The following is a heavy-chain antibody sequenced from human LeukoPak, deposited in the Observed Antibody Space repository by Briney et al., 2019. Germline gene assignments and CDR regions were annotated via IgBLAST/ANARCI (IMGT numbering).Heavy chain of an antibody. CDR1: RYSFTNYW. D-gene: IGHD6-6*01. Sequence: GESLKISCKGSRYSFTNYWIGWVRQMPGKGLEWMGIIYPGDSDTRYSPSFQGQVTISADKSIGTAYLQWSSLKASDTAMYYFARKNPYGSSAPLIDYWGQGTLVTVSS. V-gene: IGHV5-51*01. J-gene: IGHJ4*02. CDR2: IYPGDSDT. CDR3: ARKNPYGSSAPLIDY.